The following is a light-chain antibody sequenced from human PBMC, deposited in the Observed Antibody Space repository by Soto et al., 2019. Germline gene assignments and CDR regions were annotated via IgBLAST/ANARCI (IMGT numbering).Light chain of an antibody. CDR1: QSVSSSF. CDR3: QQYVTSPWA. V-gene: IGKV3-20*01. J-gene: IGKJ1*01. CDR2: GAS. Sequence: EIVLTQSPGTLSLSPGERATLSCRASQSVSSSFLAWYQQKPGQAPRLLIYGASNRATGIPDRFSGSGSGTDFTLTISRLEPEDFAVYYFQQYVTSPWAFGQGTQVAIE.